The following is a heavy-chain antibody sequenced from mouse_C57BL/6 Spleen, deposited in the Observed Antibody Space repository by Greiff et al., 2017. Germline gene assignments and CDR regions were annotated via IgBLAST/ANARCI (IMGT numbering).Heavy chain of an antibody. CDR1: GYTFTSYW. D-gene: IGHD1-1*01. CDR3: ARRRNYYGSRERYYFDY. J-gene: IGHJ2*01. CDR2: IDPSDSYT. V-gene: IGHV1-69*01. Sequence: QVQLQQPGAELVMPGASVKLSCKASGYTFTSYWMHWVKQRPGQGLEWIGEIDPSDSYTNYNQKFKGKSTLTVDKSSSTAYMQLSSLTSEDSAVYYCARRRNYYGSRERYYFDYWGQGTTLTVSS.